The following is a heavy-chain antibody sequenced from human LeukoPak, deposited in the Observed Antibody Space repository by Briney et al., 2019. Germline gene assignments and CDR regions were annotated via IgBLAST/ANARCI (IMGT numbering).Heavy chain of an antibody. CDR1: GVTLTNYA. V-gene: IGHV3-23*01. J-gene: IGHJ6*02. Sequence: SGGSLRLSCVGSGVTLTNYAMSWVRQAPGKGLEWDSAISGSGSYTYYADSVKGRFTISRDDSKHTLWLHMNSLRVEDTAVYFCAKDPGRSSGWATTALGVWGQGTTVTVS. D-gene: IGHD6-19*01. CDR3: AKDPGRSSGWATTALGV. CDR2: ISGSGSYT.